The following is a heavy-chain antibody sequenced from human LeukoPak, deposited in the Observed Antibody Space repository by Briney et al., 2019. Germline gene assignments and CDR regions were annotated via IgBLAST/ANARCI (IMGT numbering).Heavy chain of an antibody. Sequence: SETLSLTCTVSGGSISSYYWSWIRQPAGKGLEWIGRIYTSGSTNYNPSLKSRVTMSVDTSKNQFPLKLSSVTAADTAVYYCARERDTAMARPLDVWGKGTTVTVSS. CDR2: IYTSGST. V-gene: IGHV4-4*07. D-gene: IGHD5-18*01. J-gene: IGHJ6*04. CDR3: ARERDTAMARPLDV. CDR1: GGSISSYY.